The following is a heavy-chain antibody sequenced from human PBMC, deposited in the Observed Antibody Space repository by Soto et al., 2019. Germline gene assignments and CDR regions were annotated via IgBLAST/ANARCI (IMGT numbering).Heavy chain of an antibody. CDR1: GYIFSGYH. V-gene: IGHV1-2*04. D-gene: IGHD1-26*01. CDR2: INTNNGDT. J-gene: IGHJ5*01. Sequence: ASVKVSCNASGYIFSGYHIHWVRHAPGQGLEWMGWINTNNGDTNYEQKFRGWVTITRDTSINTAYVELSRLRSDDTAVYYCARWVGASNWFDPWGQGTLVTSPQ. CDR3: ARWVGASNWFDP.